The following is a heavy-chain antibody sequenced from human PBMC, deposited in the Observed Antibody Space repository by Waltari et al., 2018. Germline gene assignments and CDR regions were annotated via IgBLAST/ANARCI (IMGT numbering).Heavy chain of an antibody. CDR2: VYSSGST. CDR3: ARGGYYYTSFDS. D-gene: IGHD3-22*01. Sequence: VQLQESGPGLVKPSQTLSLTCTVSGGSISSATYYWSWIRQPAGKGLEWIGRVYSSGSTNYSPSLKSRVTISVDTSKNQFSLKLSSVTAADTAVYYCARGGYYYTSFDSWGQGTLVTVSS. V-gene: IGHV4-61*02. CDR1: GGSISSATYY. J-gene: IGHJ4*02.